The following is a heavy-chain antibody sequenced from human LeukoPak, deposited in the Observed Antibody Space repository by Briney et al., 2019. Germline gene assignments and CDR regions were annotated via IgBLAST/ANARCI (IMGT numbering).Heavy chain of an antibody. V-gene: IGHV3-7*04. CDR2: IKYDGSEK. D-gene: IGHD6-13*01. J-gene: IGHJ4*02. Sequence: GGSLRLSCAASGFTLSSYWMSWVRQAPGNGLEWVANIKYDGSEKDYVDSVKGRFTISRDNAKNSLYLQMNSLRAEDTAVYYCARDIAPAGLFFDYWGQGTLVTVSS. CDR3: ARDIAPAGLFFDY. CDR1: GFTLSSYW.